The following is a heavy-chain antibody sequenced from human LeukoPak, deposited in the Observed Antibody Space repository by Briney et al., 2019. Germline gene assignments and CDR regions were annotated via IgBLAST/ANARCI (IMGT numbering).Heavy chain of an antibody. CDR2: ISSSSSYI. Sequence: GGSLRLSCAASGFTFSSYSMNWVRQAPGKGLEWVSSISSSSSYIYYADSVKGRFTISRDNAKNSLYLQMNSLRAEDTAVYYRARGYCSGGSCYSAPYYYYYYMDVWGKGTTVTVSS. J-gene: IGHJ6*03. V-gene: IGHV3-21*01. CDR1: GFTFSSYS. D-gene: IGHD2-15*01. CDR3: ARGYCSGGSCYSAPYYYYYYMDV.